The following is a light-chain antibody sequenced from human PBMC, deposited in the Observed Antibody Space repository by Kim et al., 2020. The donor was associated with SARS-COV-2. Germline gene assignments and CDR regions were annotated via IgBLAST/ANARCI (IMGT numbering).Light chain of an antibody. Sequence: GQRVTISCSGSSSNIGKNTVNWFQQFPGTAPKLLISAYDQRPSGIPDRFSGSKSGTSASLVISGLQSGDEADYYCAVWDDILSSPVFGGGTQLTVL. CDR2: AYD. CDR1: SSNIGKNT. CDR3: AVWDDILSSPV. J-gene: IGLJ3*02. V-gene: IGLV1-44*01.